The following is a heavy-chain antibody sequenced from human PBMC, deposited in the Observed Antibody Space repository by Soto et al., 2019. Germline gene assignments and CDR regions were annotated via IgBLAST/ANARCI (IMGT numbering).Heavy chain of an antibody. Sequence: SETLSLTCAVYGGSFSGYYWSWIRPPPGKGLEWIGEINHSGSTNYNPSLKSRVTISVDTSKNQFSLKLSSVTAADTAVYYCARGRAYGVRGGGYYYYGMDVWGQGTTVTVSS. V-gene: IGHV4-34*01. D-gene: IGHD3-10*02. CDR2: INHSGST. CDR3: ARGRAYGVRGGGYYYYGMDV. CDR1: GGSFSGYY. J-gene: IGHJ6*02.